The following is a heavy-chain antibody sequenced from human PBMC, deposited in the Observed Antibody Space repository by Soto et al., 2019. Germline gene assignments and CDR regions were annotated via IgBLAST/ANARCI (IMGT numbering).Heavy chain of an antibody. CDR1: GFSLSTSGVG. J-gene: IGHJ4*02. V-gene: IGHV2-5*02. D-gene: IGHD3-9*01. CDR3: AHKGPEDWPLDY. Sequence: QITLKESGPPLVRPTQTLTLTCAFSGFSLSTSGVGVGWIRQPPGKALEWLAVIYWDDSKHDSPSLRSRLTIAKVTSKNQVVLTMTNMDPMDTGTYYCAHKGPEDWPLDYWGQGTLVTVSS. CDR2: IYWDDSK.